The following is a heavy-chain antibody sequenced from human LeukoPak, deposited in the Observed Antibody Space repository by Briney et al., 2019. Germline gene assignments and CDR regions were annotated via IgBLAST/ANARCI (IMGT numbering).Heavy chain of an antibody. V-gene: IGHV1-18*01. CDR1: GYTFTSYG. Sequence: GASVKVSCKASGYTFTSYGISWVRQAPGQGLEWMGWISAYNGNTNYAQKLQGRVTMTTDTSTSTAYMEMRSLRSDDTAVYYCARVPSSGGSGSFDYWGQGTLVTVSS. CDR3: ARVPSSGGSGSFDY. D-gene: IGHD3-10*01. CDR2: ISAYNGNT. J-gene: IGHJ4*02.